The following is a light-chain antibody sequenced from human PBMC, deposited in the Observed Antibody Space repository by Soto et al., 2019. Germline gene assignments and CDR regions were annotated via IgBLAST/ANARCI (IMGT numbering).Light chain of an antibody. CDR3: YSYAGENLYV. CDR2: EGT. Sequence: LTQPASVSASPGQSITIPCTGTSSDVGSYNLVSWFQQHPGKVPKLLIYEGTKRPSGLSDRFSGSKSGTTASLTISGLQAEDEAHYYCYSYAGENLYVFGTGTKVTVL. V-gene: IGLV2-23*01. J-gene: IGLJ1*01. CDR1: SSDVGSYNL.